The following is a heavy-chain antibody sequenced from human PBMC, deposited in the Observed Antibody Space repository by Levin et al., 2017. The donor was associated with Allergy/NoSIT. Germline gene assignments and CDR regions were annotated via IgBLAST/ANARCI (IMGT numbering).Heavy chain of an antibody. D-gene: IGHD3-3*01. CDR3: ARLRPDDYDYWSGYYGTSLFDY. Sequence: GESLKISCKVSGYNFYTFWIGWVRQKPGKGLEWMGIIYPSDSDSRYNPSFQGHVTFSVDKATSTAYLRRNSLTTSASAMYFCARLRPDDYDYWSGYYGTSLFDYWGQGTQVTVSS. CDR2: IYPSDSDS. J-gene: IGHJ4*02. V-gene: IGHV5-51*01. CDR1: GYNFYTFW.